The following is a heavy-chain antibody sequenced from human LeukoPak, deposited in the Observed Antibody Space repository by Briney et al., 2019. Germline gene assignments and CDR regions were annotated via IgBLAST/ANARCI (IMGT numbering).Heavy chain of an antibody. CDR1: GFTFSNSW. Sequence: GGSLRLSCAASGFTFSNSWMHWVRQAPGKGLEWVAVISYDGSNKYYADSVKGRFTISRDNSKNTLYLQMNSLRAEDTAVYYCAKGVEMATRNWFDPWGQGTLVTVSS. CDR3: AKGVEMATRNWFDP. CDR2: ISYDGSNK. J-gene: IGHJ5*02. D-gene: IGHD5-24*01. V-gene: IGHV3-30*18.